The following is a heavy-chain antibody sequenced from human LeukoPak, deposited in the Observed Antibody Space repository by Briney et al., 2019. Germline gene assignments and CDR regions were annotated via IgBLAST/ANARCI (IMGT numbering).Heavy chain of an antibody. J-gene: IGHJ4*02. CDR1: GGSISSGGYY. Sequence: SETLSLTCTVSGGSISSGGYYWSWIRQPPGKGLEWIGYIYHSGSTYYNPSLKSRVTISVDRSKNQFSLKLSSVTAADTAVYYCARVHSSSWSTFDYWGQGTLVTVSS. D-gene: IGHD6-13*01. V-gene: IGHV4-30-2*01. CDR3: ARVHSSSWSTFDY. CDR2: IYHSGST.